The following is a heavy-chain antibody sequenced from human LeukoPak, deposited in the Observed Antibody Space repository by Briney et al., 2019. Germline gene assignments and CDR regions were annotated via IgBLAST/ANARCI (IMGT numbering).Heavy chain of an antibody. D-gene: IGHD3-22*01. V-gene: IGHV1-2*02. CDR2: INPHSGGT. CDR1: GSTFTDYY. CDR3: ARGGLSLIIVVHD. J-gene: IGHJ4*02. Sequence: ASVKVSCKASGSTFTDYYIHWVRQAPGLGLEWMGWINPHSGGTNYAQNFQGRVTMTRDTSISTGYMELSRLRSDDTAVYYCARGGLSLIIVVHDWGQGTLVTVSS.